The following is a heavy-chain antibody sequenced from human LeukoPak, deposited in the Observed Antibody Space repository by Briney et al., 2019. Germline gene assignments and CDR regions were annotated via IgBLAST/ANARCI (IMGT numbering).Heavy chain of an antibody. D-gene: IGHD6-13*01. V-gene: IGHV4-59*01. J-gene: IGHJ3*02. CDR3: AREGYSSSYKPKRAFDI. CDR1: GGSISSYY. Sequence: SETLSLTCTVSGGSISSYYWSWIRQPPGKGLEWIGYIYYSGSTNYNPSLKSRVTISVDTSKNQFSLKLSSVTAADTAVYYCAREGYSSSYKPKRAFDIWGQGTMVTVSS. CDR2: IYYSGST.